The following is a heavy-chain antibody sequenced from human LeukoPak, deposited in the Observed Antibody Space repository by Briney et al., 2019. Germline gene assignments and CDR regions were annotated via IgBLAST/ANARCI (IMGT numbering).Heavy chain of an antibody. V-gene: IGHV3-74*01. CDR3: ARGVATNAPLDY. J-gene: IGHJ4*02. CDR1: GFTFSSYW. D-gene: IGHD5-12*01. Sequence: GGSLRLSCAASGFTFSSYWMHWVRQVPGKGLVWASRINRDGSSTSYADSVKGRFTISRDNAKSTLYLQVNSLRAEDTAVYYCARGVATNAPLDYWGQGTLVTVSS. CDR2: INRDGSST.